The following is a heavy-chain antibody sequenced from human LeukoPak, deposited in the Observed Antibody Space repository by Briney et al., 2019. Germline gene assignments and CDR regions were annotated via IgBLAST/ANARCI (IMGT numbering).Heavy chain of an antibody. Sequence: PSETLSLTCTVSGGSISSGGYYWSWIRQHPGKGLEWIGYIYYSGSTYYNPSLKSRVTISVDTSKNQFSLKLSSVTAADTAVYYCAREVRGLRYFDWPKGLDYWGQGTLVTVSS. CDR3: AREVRGLRYFDWPKGLDY. CDR1: GGSISSGGYY. J-gene: IGHJ4*02. V-gene: IGHV4-31*03. D-gene: IGHD3-9*01. CDR2: IYYSGST.